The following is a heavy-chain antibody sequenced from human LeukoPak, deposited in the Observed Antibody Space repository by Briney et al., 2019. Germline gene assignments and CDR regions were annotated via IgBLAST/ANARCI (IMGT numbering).Heavy chain of an antibody. D-gene: IGHD4-23*01. CDR2: INPNSGGT. CDR1: GYTFTGDY. J-gene: IGHJ4*02. Sequence: GASVKVSCKASGYTFTGDYLHWVRQAPGQGLEWMGWINPNSGGTYYAQNFQGSVTMTRDTSIRTAYMELSRLTSDDTAVYYCAREVVYGGNPTPLNWGQGTLVTVSS. CDR3: AREVVYGGNPTPLN. V-gene: IGHV1-2*02.